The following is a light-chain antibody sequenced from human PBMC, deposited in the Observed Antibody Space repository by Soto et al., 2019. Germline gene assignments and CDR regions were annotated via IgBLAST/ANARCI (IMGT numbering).Light chain of an antibody. V-gene: IGLV1-44*01. J-gene: IGLJ2*01. Sequence: QSVLTQPPSASGTPGQRVTISCSGSSSNIGSKYVYWYQQLAGTAPKLLIYTNSQRPSGVPDRFSGSKSGTSASLAISGLQSEDEADYYWAAWDDSLDGHVVFGGGTKLTVL. CDR1: SSNIGSKY. CDR3: AAWDDSLDGHVV. CDR2: TNS.